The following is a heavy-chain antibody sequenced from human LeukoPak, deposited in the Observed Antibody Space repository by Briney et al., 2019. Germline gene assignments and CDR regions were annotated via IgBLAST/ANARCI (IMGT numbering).Heavy chain of an antibody. CDR3: ASSPDYSDSSGYYYPYYFDY. D-gene: IGHD3-22*01. CDR2: VSAYNGNT. Sequence: ASVKVSCKASDYTFTSYGISWVRQAPGQGLEWMGCVSAYNGNTKCAQNLQGRVTINTDTSTSTAYMELRSLRSDDTAVYYCASSPDYSDSSGYYYPYYFDYWGQGTLVTVSS. CDR1: DYTFTSYG. V-gene: IGHV1-18*01. J-gene: IGHJ4*02.